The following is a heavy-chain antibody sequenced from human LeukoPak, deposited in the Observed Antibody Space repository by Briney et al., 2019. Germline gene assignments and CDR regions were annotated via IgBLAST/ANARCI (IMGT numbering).Heavy chain of an antibody. CDR3: ARGENTVKPAKDFSNYYYYYMDV. V-gene: IGHV1-69*05. J-gene: IGHJ6*03. CDR1: GGTFSSYA. Sequence: ASVKVSCKASGGTFSSYAISWVRQAPGQGLEWMGGIIPIFGTANYAQKFQGRVTITTDESTSTAYMELSSLRCEDTAVYYCARGENTVKPAKDFSNYYYYYMDVWGKGTTVTVSS. D-gene: IGHD3-3*01. CDR2: IIPIFGTA.